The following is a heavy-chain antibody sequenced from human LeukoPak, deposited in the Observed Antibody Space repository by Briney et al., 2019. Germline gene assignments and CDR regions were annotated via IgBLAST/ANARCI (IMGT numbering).Heavy chain of an antibody. D-gene: IGHD3-22*01. Sequence: GGSVRLSCAASGFTVSSNYMTWVRQAPGKGLEWVSVLYRGGSTYYADSVKGRFTISRDDSKNTLYLQMNSLRAEDTAVYYCARGHDTSGYYYPPTWFDPWGQGTLVTVSP. CDR3: ARGHDTSGYYYPPTWFDP. V-gene: IGHV3-53*01. CDR2: LYRGGST. CDR1: GFTVSSNY. J-gene: IGHJ5*02.